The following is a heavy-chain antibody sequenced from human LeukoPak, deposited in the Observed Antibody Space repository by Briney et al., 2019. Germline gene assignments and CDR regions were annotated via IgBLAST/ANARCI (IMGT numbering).Heavy chain of an antibody. CDR1: GFTFSSYS. Sequence: PGGSLRLSCAASGFTFSSYSMNWVRQAPGKGLEWVSSIGSSSSYIYYADSVKGRFTISRDNAKNSLYLQMNSLRAEDTAVYYCARDHGVTGTTYDYWGQGTLVTVSS. CDR2: IGSSSSYI. V-gene: IGHV3-21*01. CDR3: ARDHGVTGTTYDY. J-gene: IGHJ4*02. D-gene: IGHD1-7*01.